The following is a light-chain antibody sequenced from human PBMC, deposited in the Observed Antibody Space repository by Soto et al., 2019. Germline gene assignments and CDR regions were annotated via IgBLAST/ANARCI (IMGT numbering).Light chain of an antibody. CDR1: QSVSSSY. V-gene: IGKV3-20*01. Sequence: EIGLTQSPGTLSLSPGERATLSCRASQSVSSSYLAWYQQKPGQAPRLLIYGASSRATGIPDRFSGSGAGTDFTLNISRLEPEDFGVYYCQQYGSSLMYTFGQGTKLEIK. CDR3: QQYGSSLMYT. CDR2: GAS. J-gene: IGKJ2*01.